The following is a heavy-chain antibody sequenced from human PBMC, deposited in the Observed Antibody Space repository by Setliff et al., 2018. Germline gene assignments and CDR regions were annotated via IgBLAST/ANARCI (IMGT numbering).Heavy chain of an antibody. V-gene: IGHV4-39*07. CDR3: ARAPRYFDSTGSYFDG. D-gene: IGHD3-22*01. J-gene: IGHJ4*02. CDR2: MYYGGST. CDR1: GGSISSNSYY. Sequence: PSETLSLTCTVSGGSISSNSYYWGWIRQPQGKGLEWIGSMYYGGSTYYNPSLKSRVTISIDPSKNQFSLKLSSVTAAHTAVYYCARAPRYFDSTGSYFDGWGQGTVVTVSS.